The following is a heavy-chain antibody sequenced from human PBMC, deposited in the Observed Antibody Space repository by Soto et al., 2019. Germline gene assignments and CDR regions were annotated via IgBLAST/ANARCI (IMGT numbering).Heavy chain of an antibody. Sequence: SETLSLTCSVSSGSISGYYWSWIRQPPGEGLEWIAYMYYSGNTNSNPSLKSRVTISVDTSKNHFSLRLRSVTAADTAVYYCAKHSTVAGGFDYWGQGTMVTVSS. D-gene: IGHD6-19*01. J-gene: IGHJ4*02. CDR3: AKHSTVAGGFDY. V-gene: IGHV4-59*01. CDR2: MYYSGNT. CDR1: SGSISGYY.